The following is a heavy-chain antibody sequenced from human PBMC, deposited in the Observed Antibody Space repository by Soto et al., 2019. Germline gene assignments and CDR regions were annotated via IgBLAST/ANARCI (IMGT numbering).Heavy chain of an antibody. CDR3: ARHGFYGDYSSNYFDP. V-gene: IGHV5-51*01. J-gene: IGHJ5*02. CDR2: IYPSDSQT. D-gene: IGHD4-17*01. Sequence: PXAALKISCKGCEERFSNWWIAWVRQMPGKGLEYMGIIYPSDSQTRYSPSFQGQVTISADKSISTAYLQWSSLKASDTAIYYCARHGFYGDYSSNYFDPWGQGTLVTGSS. CDR1: EERFSNWW.